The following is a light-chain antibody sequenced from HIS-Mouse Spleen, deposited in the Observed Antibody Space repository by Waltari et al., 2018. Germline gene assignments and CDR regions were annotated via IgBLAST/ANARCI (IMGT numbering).Light chain of an antibody. Sequence: SYELTQPPPVSVSPVQTARITCSGDAVPTKYAYWYQQKSGQAPVLVIYEDSKRPSGIPERFSGSSSGTMATLTISGAQVEDEADYYCYSTDSSGNHRVFGGGTKLTVL. CDR1: AVPTKY. V-gene: IGLV3-10*01. CDR3: YSTDSSGNHRV. CDR2: EDS. J-gene: IGLJ2*01.